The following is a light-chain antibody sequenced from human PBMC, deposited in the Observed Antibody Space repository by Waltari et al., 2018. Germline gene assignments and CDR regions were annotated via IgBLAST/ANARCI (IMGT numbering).Light chain of an antibody. Sequence: EIVMTQSPATLSVSPGERATLSCRASQSVTSYLAWYQQKPGQAPRLLIYGASTRATGIPARFSGSGSGTEFTLTISSLEPEDFAVYYCQQRSNWWTFGQGTKVEIK. CDR1: QSVTSY. J-gene: IGKJ1*01. CDR3: QQRSNWWT. CDR2: GAS. V-gene: IGKV3-15*01.